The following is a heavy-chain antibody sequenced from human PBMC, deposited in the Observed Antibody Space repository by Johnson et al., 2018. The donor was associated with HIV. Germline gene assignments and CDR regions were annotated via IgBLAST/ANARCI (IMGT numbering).Heavy chain of an antibody. Sequence: MMLVESGGGVVQPGRSLRLSCAASGFTFSSYGMNWVRQAPGKGLVWVSSINSDESSTNYAESVKGRFTISRDNAKNTLYLQINSLRAEDTAVYYCARAGKTVTFDIWGQGTMVTVSS. V-gene: IGHV3-74*02. D-gene: IGHD1-14*01. J-gene: IGHJ3*02. CDR2: INSDESST. CDR3: ARAGKTVTFDI. CDR1: GFTFSSYG.